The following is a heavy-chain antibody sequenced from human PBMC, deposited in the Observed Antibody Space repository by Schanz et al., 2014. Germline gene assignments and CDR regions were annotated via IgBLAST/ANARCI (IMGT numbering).Heavy chain of an antibody. J-gene: IGHJ6*02. CDR2: VSSYDTTV. CDR3: ARVRAYDYGAEAHGMDV. Sequence: VQLVESGGGLVQPGGSLRLSCAGSGFTFADYYMTWIRQAPGKGLEWISYVSSYDTTVSYADSVKGRFTISRDNAKNSLYLQMNSLRAEDTAVYYCARVRAYDYGAEAHGMDVWGHGTTVTFSS. D-gene: IGHD4-17*01. V-gene: IGHV3-11*04. CDR1: GFTFADYY.